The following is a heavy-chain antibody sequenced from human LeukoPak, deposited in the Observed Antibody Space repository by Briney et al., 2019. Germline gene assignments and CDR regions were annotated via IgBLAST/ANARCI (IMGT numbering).Heavy chain of an antibody. CDR3: ARDGGTGIVGASGGMDV. J-gene: IGHJ6*02. V-gene: IGHV3-30*03. D-gene: IGHD1-26*01. CDR2: ISYDGRNS. CDR1: GLTFSTFG. Sequence: GGSLRLSCAASGLTFSTFGMHWVRQGPGKGLEWVAVISYDGRNSYYADSVKGRFTISRDNSKNTLYLQMNSLRAEDTAVYYCARDGGTGIVGASGGMDVWGQGTTVTVSS.